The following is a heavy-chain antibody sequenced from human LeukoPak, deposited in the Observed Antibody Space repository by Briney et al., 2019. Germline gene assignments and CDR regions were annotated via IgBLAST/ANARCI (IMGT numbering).Heavy chain of an antibody. Sequence: GESLKISCKGSGYSFTSYWIGWVRQMPVKGLEWMGIIYPGDSDTRYSPSFQGQVTISADKSISTAYLQWSSLKASDTAMYYCARRPSSYCSSTSCSTGDAFDIWGQGTMVTVSS. CDR1: GYSFTSYW. J-gene: IGHJ3*02. V-gene: IGHV5-51*01. D-gene: IGHD2-2*01. CDR3: ARRPSSYCSSTSCSTGDAFDI. CDR2: IYPGDSDT.